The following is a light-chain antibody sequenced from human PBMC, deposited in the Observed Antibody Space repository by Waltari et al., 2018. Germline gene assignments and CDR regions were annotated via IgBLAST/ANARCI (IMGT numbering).Light chain of an antibody. CDR1: QGISNS. Sequence: DIQMTQSPSSLSASVEDTVTITCRASQGISNSLAWYQQKQGEAPKLLLSAASRLESGVPSRFSGSGSGKDYTLTISRLQPEDLETYFCQLYYGDSLTFGGGTKVEIK. J-gene: IGKJ4*01. V-gene: IGKV1-NL1*01. CDR2: AAS. CDR3: QLYYGDSLT.